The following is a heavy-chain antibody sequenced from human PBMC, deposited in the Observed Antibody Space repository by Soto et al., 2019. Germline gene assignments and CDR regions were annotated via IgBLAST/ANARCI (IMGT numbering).Heavy chain of an antibody. Sequence: ASXKVSCKASGYTFTSYAMHWVRQAPGQRLEWMGWINAGNGNTKYSQKFQGRVTITRDTSASTAYMELSSLRSEDTAVYYCARDLRADYDILTGYYFYYWGQGTLVTVSS. D-gene: IGHD3-9*01. CDR2: INAGNGNT. J-gene: IGHJ4*02. CDR3: ARDLRADYDILTGYYFYY. V-gene: IGHV1-3*01. CDR1: GYTFTSYA.